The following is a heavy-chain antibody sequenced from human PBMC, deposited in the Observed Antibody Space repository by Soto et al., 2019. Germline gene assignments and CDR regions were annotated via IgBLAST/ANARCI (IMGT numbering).Heavy chain of an antibody. Sequence: SETLSLTCGVSVGSISSGGYSWSWIRQPTGKGLEWIGYIYHSGSTYYNPSLKSRVTISVDRSKNQFSLKLSSVTAADTAVYYCARGTYYGGNSIFDYWGQGTLVTVSS. CDR1: VGSISSGGYS. CDR3: ARGTYYGGNSIFDY. D-gene: IGHD2-21*02. V-gene: IGHV4-30-2*01. J-gene: IGHJ4*02. CDR2: IYHSGST.